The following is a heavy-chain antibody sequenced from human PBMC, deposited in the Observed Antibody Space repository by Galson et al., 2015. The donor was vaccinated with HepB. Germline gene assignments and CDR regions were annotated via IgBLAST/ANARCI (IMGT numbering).Heavy chain of an antibody. J-gene: IGHJ4*02. CDR1: GFTFSDYY. CDR3: ARSKDSGRLLPDY. D-gene: IGHD1-26*01. Sequence: SLRLSCAASGFTFSDYYMSWIRQAPGKGLEWVSYISSSSSYTNYADSVKGRFTISRDNAKSSLYLQMNSLRAEDTAVYYCARSKDSGRLLPDYWGQGTLVTVSS. V-gene: IGHV3-11*06. CDR2: ISSSSSYT.